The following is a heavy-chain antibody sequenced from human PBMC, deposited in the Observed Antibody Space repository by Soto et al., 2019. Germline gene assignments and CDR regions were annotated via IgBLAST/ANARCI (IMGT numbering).Heavy chain of an antibody. D-gene: IGHD6-19*01. J-gene: IGHJ4*02. Sequence: VQLVESGGGVVQPGRSLRLSCAASGFTFSSYAMHWVRQAPGKGLEWVAVISYDGSNKYYADSVKGRFTISRDNSKNTLYLQMNSLRAEDTAVYYCASDIAVPYYFDYWGQGTLVTVSS. CDR2: ISYDGSNK. V-gene: IGHV3-30-3*01. CDR3: ASDIAVPYYFDY. CDR1: GFTFSSYA.